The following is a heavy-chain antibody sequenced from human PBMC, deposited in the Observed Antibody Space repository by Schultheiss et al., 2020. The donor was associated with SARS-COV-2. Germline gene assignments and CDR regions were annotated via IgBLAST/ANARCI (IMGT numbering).Heavy chain of an antibody. V-gene: IGHV4-34*01. J-gene: IGHJ4*02. Sequence: ETLSLTCAVYGGSFSDYSWSWIRQPPGEGLEWIGEIHDSGSSNYNPSLKSRVTLSIDTSKKQISLRLNSVTAADTAVYFCARTDWVFDCWGQGTQVTVSS. CDR2: IHDSGSS. D-gene: IGHD3-9*01. CDR3: ARTDWVFDC. CDR1: GGSFSDYS.